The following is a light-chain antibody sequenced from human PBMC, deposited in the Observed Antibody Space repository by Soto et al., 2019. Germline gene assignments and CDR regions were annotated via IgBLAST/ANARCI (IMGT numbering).Light chain of an antibody. CDR1: CSDVGGYNF. CDR3: SSYTRRNTLA. J-gene: IGLJ2*01. CDR2: EVT. Sequence: QSALTQPASVSGSPGQSITISCTGTCSDVGGYNFVSWYQQHPGKAPKLIIYEVTDRPSGVSNRFSGSKSGSTASLTISGLQAEDEADYYCSSYTRRNTLAFGGGTKLTVL. V-gene: IGLV2-14*01.